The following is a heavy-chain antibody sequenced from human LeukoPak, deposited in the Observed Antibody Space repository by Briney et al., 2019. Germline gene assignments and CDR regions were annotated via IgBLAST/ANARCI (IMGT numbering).Heavy chain of an antibody. J-gene: IGHJ3*02. CDR3: ARGRQTFDI. CDR2: IYYSGST. CDR1: GGSISSGYYY. Sequence: SQTLSLTCTVSGGSISSGYYYWIWIRQHPGNGLEWIGYIYYSGSTYYNPSLKSRVTISVDTSKNQFSLKLSSVTTSDTAVSYCARGRQTFDIWGQGTLVTLSS. V-gene: IGHV4-31*03.